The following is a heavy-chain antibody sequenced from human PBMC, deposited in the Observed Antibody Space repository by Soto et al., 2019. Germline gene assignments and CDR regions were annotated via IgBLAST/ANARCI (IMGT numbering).Heavy chain of an antibody. CDR1: GGSIRSYY. D-gene: IGHD1-26*01. CDR2: IYYSGST. J-gene: IGHJ4*02. V-gene: IGHV4-59*01. Sequence: QVQLQESGPGLVKPSETLSLTCTVSGGSIRSYYWSWIRQPPGKGLEWIGYIYYSGSTNYNPSLXSXVXIXXDMSKNQFSLKLSSVTAADTAVYYCARRWGPTFDFWGQGTLVTVSS. CDR3: ARRWGPTFDF.